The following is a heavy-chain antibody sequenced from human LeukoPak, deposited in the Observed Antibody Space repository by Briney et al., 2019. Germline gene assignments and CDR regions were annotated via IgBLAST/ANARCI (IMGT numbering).Heavy chain of an antibody. Sequence: KTGGPLRLSCAASGFTFSSHAIHWVRQAPGKGLEWIGEINHSGSTNYNPSLKSRVTISVDTSKNQFSLKLSSVTAADTAVYYCARDYLRGVIRGYYFDYWGQGTLVTVSS. V-gene: IGHV4-34*01. D-gene: IGHD3-10*01. CDR1: GFTFSSHA. CDR2: INHSGST. J-gene: IGHJ4*02. CDR3: ARDYLRGVIRGYYFDY.